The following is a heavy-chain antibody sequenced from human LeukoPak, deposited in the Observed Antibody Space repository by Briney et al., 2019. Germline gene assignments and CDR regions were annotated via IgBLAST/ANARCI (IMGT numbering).Heavy chain of an antibody. D-gene: IGHD6-13*01. CDR3: ARAAGRIAAAGTYYYYYGMDV. V-gene: IGHV1-2*02. J-gene: IGHJ6*02. Sequence: ASVKVSCKASGYTFTGYYMHWVRQAPGQGLEWMGWINPNSGGTNYAQKFQGRVTMTRDTSIGTAYMELSRLRSDDTAVYYCARAAGRIAAAGTYYYYYGMDVWGQGITVTVSS. CDR2: INPNSGGT. CDR1: GYTFTGYY.